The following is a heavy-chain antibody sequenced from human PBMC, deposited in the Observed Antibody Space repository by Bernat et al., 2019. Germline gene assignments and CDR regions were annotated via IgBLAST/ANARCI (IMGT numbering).Heavy chain of an antibody. CDR2: IWYDGSNK. CDR3: AKDGGYDSSGYLGAFDI. V-gene: IGHV3-33*06. Sequence: QVQLVESGGGVVQPGRSLRLSCAASGFTFSSYGMHWVRQAPGKGLEWVAVIWYDGSNKYYADSVKGRFTISRDNSKNTLYLQMNSLRAEDTAVYYCAKDGGYDSSGYLGAFDIWGQGTMVTVSS. J-gene: IGHJ3*02. D-gene: IGHD3-22*01. CDR1: GFTFSSYG.